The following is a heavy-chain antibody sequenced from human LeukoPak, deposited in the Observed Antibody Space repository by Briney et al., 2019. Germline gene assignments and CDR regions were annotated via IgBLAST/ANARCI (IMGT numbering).Heavy chain of an antibody. CDR1: GYSFTSYW. Sequence: EYLKISCRGSGYSFTSYWIGWVRQMPGKGLEWMGIIYPGDSDTRYSPSFQGQVTISADKSISTAYLQWSSLKASDTAMYYCARVEEASNYYDSSGYNWFDPWGQGTLVTVSS. V-gene: IGHV5-51*01. CDR2: IYPGDSDT. CDR3: ARVEEASNYYDSSGYNWFDP. D-gene: IGHD3-22*01. J-gene: IGHJ5*02.